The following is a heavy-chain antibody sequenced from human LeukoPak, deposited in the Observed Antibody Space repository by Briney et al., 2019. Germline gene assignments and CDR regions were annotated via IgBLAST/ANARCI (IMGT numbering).Heavy chain of an antibody. V-gene: IGHV3-21*01. CDR2: ISSSSSYI. Sequence: GSLRLSCAASEFSFSNYAMTWVRQAPGKGLEWVSSISSSSSYIYYADSVKGRFTISRDNAKNSLYLQMNSLRAEDTAVYYCARDCSGGSCYKYWGQGTLVTVSS. CDR1: EFSFSNYA. J-gene: IGHJ4*02. D-gene: IGHD2-15*01. CDR3: ARDCSGGSCYKY.